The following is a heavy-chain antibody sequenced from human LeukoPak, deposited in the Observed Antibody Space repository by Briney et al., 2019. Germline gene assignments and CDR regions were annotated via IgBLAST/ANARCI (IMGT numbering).Heavy chain of an antibody. CDR3: AKGSRSGGSYYFDY. CDR2: FTGSGGST. Sequence: GGSLRLSFAASGFTFSNYAVGWVSQAPGKGLEWVSTFTGSGGSTYYADSVKGRFTISRDNSKNTLYLQMNSLRAEDTAVYYCAKGSRSGGSYYFDYWGQGTLVTVSS. V-gene: IGHV3-23*01. J-gene: IGHJ4*02. CDR1: GFTFSNYA. D-gene: IGHD2-15*01.